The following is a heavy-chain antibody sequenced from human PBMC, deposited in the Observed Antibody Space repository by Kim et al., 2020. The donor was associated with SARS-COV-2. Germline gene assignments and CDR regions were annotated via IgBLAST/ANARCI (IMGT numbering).Heavy chain of an antibody. CDR2: ISGSGGST. CDR1: GFTFSSYA. D-gene: IGHD6-19*01. J-gene: IGHJ5*02. CDR3: AKDLDFRGQWLVYWFDP. Sequence: GGSLRLSCAASGFTFSSYAMSWVRQAPGKGLEWVSAISGSGGSTYYADSVKGRFTISRDNSKNTLYLQMNSLRAEDTAVYYCAKDLDFRGQWLVYWFDPWGQGTLVTVSS. V-gene: IGHV3-23*01.